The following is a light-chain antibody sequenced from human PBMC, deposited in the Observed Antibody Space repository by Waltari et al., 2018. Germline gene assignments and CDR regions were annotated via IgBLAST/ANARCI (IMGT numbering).Light chain of an antibody. V-gene: IGKV1-5*03. Sequence: DIQMTQSPSPLYASVGDRLTITCRASQSITNWLAWYQQKPEKAPKLLIDKASNSESGVPSRFSGSGAGTEFTLTISSLQPDDFATYYCQQYDNYWTFGQGTKVESK. CDR2: KAS. CDR1: QSITNW. CDR3: QQYDNYWT. J-gene: IGKJ1*01.